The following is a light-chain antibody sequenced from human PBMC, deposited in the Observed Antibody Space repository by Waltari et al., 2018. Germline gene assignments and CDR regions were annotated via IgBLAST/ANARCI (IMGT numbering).Light chain of an antibody. CDR1: QSIRSN. CDR3: QQYDNWLGT. CDR2: GAS. Sequence: EIVMTQSPATLSVFPGERATLSCRASQSIRSNLAWYQHKPGQAHRLLIYGASTRATGIPARFSGSGSGTEFTLTISSLQSEDFAVYFCQQYDNWLGTFGQGTKVEIK. V-gene: IGKV3-15*01. J-gene: IGKJ1*01.